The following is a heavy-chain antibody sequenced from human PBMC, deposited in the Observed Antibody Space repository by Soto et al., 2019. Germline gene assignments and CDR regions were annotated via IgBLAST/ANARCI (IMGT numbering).Heavy chain of an antibody. CDR1: GGSISSSSFY. Sequence: QLQLQESGPALVKPSETLSLTCTVSGGSISSSSFYWGWIRQPPGKGLEWIGSIYYSGSTYYTPSLMSRVTLSVDTSKNPFSLTLTSVTAEDTALYFCARQGEPRFVSPVGWFDPWGQGTLVTVSS. CDR2: IYYSGST. D-gene: IGHD1-26*01. J-gene: IGHJ5*02. V-gene: IGHV4-39*01. CDR3: ARQGEPRFVSPVGWFDP.